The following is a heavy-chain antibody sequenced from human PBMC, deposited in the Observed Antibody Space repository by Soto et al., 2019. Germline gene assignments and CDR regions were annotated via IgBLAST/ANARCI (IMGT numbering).Heavy chain of an antibody. D-gene: IGHD2-2*01. CDR1: GGSVSSGSYY. CDR3: ARDWGYCSSTSCPNWFDP. CDR2: IYYSGST. J-gene: IGHJ5*02. V-gene: IGHV4-61*01. Sequence: KPSETLSLTCTVSGGSVSSGSYYWSWIRQPPGKGLEWIGCIYYSGSTNYNPSLKSRVTISVDTSKNQFSLKLSSVTAADTAVYYCARDWGYCSSTSCPNWFDPWGQGTLVTVSS.